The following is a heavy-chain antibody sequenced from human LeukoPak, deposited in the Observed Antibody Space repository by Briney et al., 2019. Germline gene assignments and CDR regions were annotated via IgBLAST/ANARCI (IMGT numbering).Heavy chain of an antibody. CDR2: ISYDGSNK. V-gene: IGHV3-30*18. Sequence: GGSLRLSCAASGFAVSSNHMNWVRQAPGKGLEWVAVISYDGSNKYYADSVKGRFTISRDNSKNTLYLQMNSLRAEDTAVYYCAKRTGYSSSHDAFDIWGQGTMVTVSA. CDR3: AKRTGYSSSHDAFDI. J-gene: IGHJ3*02. D-gene: IGHD6-13*01. CDR1: GFAVSSNH.